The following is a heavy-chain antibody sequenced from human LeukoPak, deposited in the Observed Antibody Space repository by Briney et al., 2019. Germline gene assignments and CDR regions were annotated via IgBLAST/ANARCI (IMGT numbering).Heavy chain of an antibody. CDR3: ARYDILTGYYYYYYYGMDV. Sequence: ASVKVSCKASGYTFTSYGISWVRQAPGQGPEWMGWISAYNGNTNYAQKLQGRVTMTTDTSTSTAYMELRSLRSDDTAVYYCARYDILTGYYYYYYYGMDVWGQGTTVTVSS. V-gene: IGHV1-18*01. J-gene: IGHJ6*02. CDR1: GYTFTSYG. CDR2: ISAYNGNT. D-gene: IGHD3-9*01.